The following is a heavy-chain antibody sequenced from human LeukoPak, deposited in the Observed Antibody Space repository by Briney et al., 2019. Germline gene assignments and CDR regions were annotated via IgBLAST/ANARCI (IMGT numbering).Heavy chain of an antibody. V-gene: IGHV3-7*01. CDR2: IKEDGSQI. CDR3: GWLFDY. J-gene: IGHJ4*02. Sequence: GGSLRLSCAASGFTFDDYAMHWVRQAPGKGLEWVANIKEDGSQIYYVDSVKGRFTISRDNAKNSVYLQMNSLRAEDTAVYCSGWLFDYWGQGTLVAVSS. CDR1: GFTFDDYA. D-gene: IGHD6-19*01.